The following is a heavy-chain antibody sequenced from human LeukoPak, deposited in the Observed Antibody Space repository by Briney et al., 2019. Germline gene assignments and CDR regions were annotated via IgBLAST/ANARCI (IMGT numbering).Heavy chain of an antibody. CDR2: INSDGSNI. V-gene: IGHV3-74*01. D-gene: IGHD6-6*01. J-gene: IGHJ4*02. CDR1: GFTFRDFW. Sequence: GGSLRLSCAASGFTFRDFWMHWVRQAPGKGLVWDSRINSDGSNITYADSVKGRFTISRDNAKNTLYLQMNNLRGEDTAVYYCARSRYSTSSGGFDYWGQGILATVSS. CDR3: ARSRYSTSSGGFDY.